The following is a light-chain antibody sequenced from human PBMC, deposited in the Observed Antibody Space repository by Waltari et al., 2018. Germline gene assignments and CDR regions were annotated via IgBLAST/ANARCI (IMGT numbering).Light chain of an antibody. J-gene: IGKJ1*01. Sequence: AIRITQSPSSLSASTGDRVTITCRASQGISSYLAWYQQKPGKAPKLLIYAASTLQSVVPSRFSGSGSGTDFTLTISCLQSEDFATYYCQQYYSYFTWTFGQGTKVEIK. V-gene: IGKV1-8*01. CDR3: QQYYSYFTWT. CDR2: AAS. CDR1: QGISSY.